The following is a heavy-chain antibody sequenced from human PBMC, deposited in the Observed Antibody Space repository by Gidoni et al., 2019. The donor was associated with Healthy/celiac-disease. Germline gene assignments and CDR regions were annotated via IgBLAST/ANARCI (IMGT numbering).Heavy chain of an antibody. CDR2: IWYDGSNK. Sequence: QVQLVESGGGVVQPGRSLRLSCAASGFPFSRYGMHWVRQAPGKGLEWVAVIWYDGSNKYYADSVKGRFTISRDNSKNTLYLQMNSLRAEDTAVYYCARDNAAMVTLYFDYWGQGTLVTVSS. D-gene: IGHD5-18*01. CDR3: ARDNAAMVTLYFDY. V-gene: IGHV3-33*01. CDR1: GFPFSRYG. J-gene: IGHJ4*02.